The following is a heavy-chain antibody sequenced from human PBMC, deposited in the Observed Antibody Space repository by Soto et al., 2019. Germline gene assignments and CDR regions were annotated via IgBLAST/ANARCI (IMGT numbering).Heavy chain of an antibody. CDR1: GGSISSYY. CDR2: IYYSGST. D-gene: IGHD2-2*01. V-gene: IGHV4-59*01. Sequence: SETLSLTCTVSGGSISSYYWSWIRQPPGKGLEWIGYIYYSGSTNYNPSLKSRVTISVDTSKNQFSLKLSSVTAADTAVYYCAREVSTSLNWFDPWGQGTLVTVS. J-gene: IGHJ5*02. CDR3: AREVSTSLNWFDP.